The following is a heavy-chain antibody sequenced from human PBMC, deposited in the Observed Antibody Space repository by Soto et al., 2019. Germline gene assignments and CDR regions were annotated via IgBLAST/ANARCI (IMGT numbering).Heavy chain of an antibody. CDR1: GGSISSGGYY. CDR3: ARGYYYDRQRLDY. J-gene: IGHJ4*02. Sequence: SETLSLTCTVSGGSISSGGYYWSWIRQHPGKGLEWIGYIYYSGSTYYNPSLKSRVTISVDTSKNQFSLKLSSVTAADTAVYYCARGYYYDRQRLDYWGQGXLVTVHS. D-gene: IGHD3-22*01. V-gene: IGHV4-31*03. CDR2: IYYSGST.